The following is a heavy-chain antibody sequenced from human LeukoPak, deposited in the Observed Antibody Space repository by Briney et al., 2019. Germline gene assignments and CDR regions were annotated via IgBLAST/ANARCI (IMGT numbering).Heavy chain of an antibody. CDR1: GYTFASYY. Sequence: GASVKVSCKASGYTFASYYMHWVRQAPGQGLEWMGIINPSGGSTSYAQKFQGRVTMTRDTSTSTVYMELSSLRSEDTAVYYCAREVGGTTFYYYMDVWGKGTTVTVSS. V-gene: IGHV1-46*03. CDR2: INPSGGST. D-gene: IGHD1-7*01. CDR3: AREVGGTTFYYYMDV. J-gene: IGHJ6*03.